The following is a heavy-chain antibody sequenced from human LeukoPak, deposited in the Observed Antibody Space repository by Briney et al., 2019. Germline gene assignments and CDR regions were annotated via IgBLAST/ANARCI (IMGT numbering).Heavy chain of an antibody. CDR2: INHSGST. Sequence: SETLSLTCAVSGGSFSGYYLSWIRQPPGKGLEWIGEINHSGSTNYNPSLQSRVTISVDTSKNQFSLKLSSVTAADTAVYYCARMGATASFFQHWGQGTLVTVS. J-gene: IGHJ1*01. D-gene: IGHD1-26*01. CDR1: GGSFSGYY. V-gene: IGHV4-34*01. CDR3: ARMGATASFFQH.